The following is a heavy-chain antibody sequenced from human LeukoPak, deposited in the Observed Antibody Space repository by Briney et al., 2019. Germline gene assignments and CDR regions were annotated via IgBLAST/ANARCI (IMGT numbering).Heavy chain of an antibody. CDR3: ARDWCVGQYYYGSGSYCY. J-gene: IGHJ4*02. CDR1: GYTFTSYG. Sequence: ASVKVSCKASGYTFTSYGISWVRQAPGQGLEWMGWISAYNGNTNYAQKLQGRVTMTTDTSTSTAYMELRSLRSDDTAVYYCARDWCVGQYYYGSGSYCYWGQGTLVTVSS. CDR2: ISAYNGNT. D-gene: IGHD3-10*01. V-gene: IGHV1-18*01.